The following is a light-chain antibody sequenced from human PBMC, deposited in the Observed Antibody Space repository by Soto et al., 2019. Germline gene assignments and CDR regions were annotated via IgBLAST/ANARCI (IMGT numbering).Light chain of an antibody. J-gene: IGKJ2*01. CDR3: QPSSTYPYT. Sequence: DIQMTQSPSTLSASVGDRVTITCRASQSILSYLAWYQQNPGKAPKLLIYMASNLESAVPSRFSGSAFGTEFTLTISSLQPDDFATYYCQPSSTYPYTLGQGSKLEIK. V-gene: IGKV1-5*03. CDR1: QSILSY. CDR2: MAS.